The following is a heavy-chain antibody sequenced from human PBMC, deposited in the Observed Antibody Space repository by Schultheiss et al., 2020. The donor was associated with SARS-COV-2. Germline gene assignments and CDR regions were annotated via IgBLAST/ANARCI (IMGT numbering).Heavy chain of an antibody. Sequence: SETLSLTCAVYGGSFSGYYWSWIRQPPGKGLEWIGEINHSGSNNYNSSLNSRVTISVDTSKNQFSLKLSSVTAADTAVYYCAISPNYYDSSGYAPWPLGTLVTVSS. CDR1: GGSFSGYY. V-gene: IGHV4-34*01. CDR3: AISPNYYDSSGYAP. J-gene: IGHJ5*02. CDR2: INHSGSN. D-gene: IGHD3-22*01.